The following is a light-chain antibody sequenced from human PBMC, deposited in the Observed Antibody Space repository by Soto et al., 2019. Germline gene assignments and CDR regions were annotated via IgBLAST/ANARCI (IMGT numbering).Light chain of an antibody. J-gene: IGKJ1*01. Sequence: EIVMTQSPDMLSVSPGERATLSCRVSQSISSNLAWYQQKPGQAPRLLIYDTSTRATGIPARFSGSGSGTEFTLTISGLQSEDFAVYYCLHYNKRPRWTFGQGTKVDNK. CDR1: QSISSN. CDR3: LHYNKRPRWT. CDR2: DTS. V-gene: IGKV3-15*01.